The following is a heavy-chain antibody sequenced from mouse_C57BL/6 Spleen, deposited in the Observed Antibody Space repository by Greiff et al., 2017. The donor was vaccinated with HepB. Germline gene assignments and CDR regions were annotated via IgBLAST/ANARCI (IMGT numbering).Heavy chain of an antibody. Sequence: DVMLVESGGGLVKPGGSLKLSCAASGFTFSSYAMSWVRQTPEKRLEWVATISDGGSYTYYPDNVKGRFTISRDNAKNNLYLQMSHLKSEDTAMYYCAREDGDSNYVRFAYWGQGTLVTVSA. CDR1: GFTFSSYA. CDR2: ISDGGSYT. J-gene: IGHJ3*01. D-gene: IGHD2-5*01. CDR3: AREDGDSNYVRFAY. V-gene: IGHV5-4*01.